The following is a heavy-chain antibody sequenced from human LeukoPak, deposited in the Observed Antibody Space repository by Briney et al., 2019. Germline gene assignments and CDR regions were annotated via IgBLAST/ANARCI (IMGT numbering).Heavy chain of an antibody. CDR3: ARDLGYCSGGSCYAIDY. D-gene: IGHD2-15*01. J-gene: IGHJ4*02. CDR2: ISSSSSYI. CDR1: GFTFSSYS. Sequence: PGGSLRLSCAASGFTFSSYSMNWVRQAPGKGLEWVSSISSSSSYIYYADSVKGRFTISRDNAKNSLYLQMNSLRAEDTAVYYCARDLGYCSGGSCYAIDYWGQGTLVTVSS. V-gene: IGHV3-21*01.